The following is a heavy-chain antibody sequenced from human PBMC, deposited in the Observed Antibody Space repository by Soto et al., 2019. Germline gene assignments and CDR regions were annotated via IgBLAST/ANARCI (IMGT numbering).Heavy chain of an antibody. CDR2: IWYDGSNK. D-gene: IGHD4-17*01. Sequence: GGSLRLSCAASGFTFSSHGMHWVRQAPGKGLEWVGGIWYDGSNKYYGDSVKGRFTISRDNSRNTMFLQMNSLRDEDTAVYYCARDPNTDYWFDPWGQGSLVTVSS. CDR3: ARDPNTDYWFDP. J-gene: IGHJ5*02. V-gene: IGHV3-33*01. CDR1: GFTFSSHG.